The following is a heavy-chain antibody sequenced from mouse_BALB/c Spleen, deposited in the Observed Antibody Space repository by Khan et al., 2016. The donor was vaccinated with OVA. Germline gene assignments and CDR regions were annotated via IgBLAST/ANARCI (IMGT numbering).Heavy chain of an antibody. Sequence: DLVKPGASVKLSCKASGYTFTSYWINWIKQRPGQGLEWIGRISPGSGTPYYNEMFKGKATLTVDISSNMAYIQLSSLSSEDSAVXFCARENYYGSSHYAMDYWGQGTSVTVSA. V-gene: IGHV1S41*01. D-gene: IGHD1-1*01. CDR1: GYTFTSYW. CDR2: ISPGSGTP. CDR3: ARENYYGSSHYAMDY. J-gene: IGHJ4*01.